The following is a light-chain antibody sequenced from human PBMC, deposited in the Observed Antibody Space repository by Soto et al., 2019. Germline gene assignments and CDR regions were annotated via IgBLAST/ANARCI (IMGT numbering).Light chain of an antibody. CDR2: GAS. Sequence: ELVLTHSPDRTCLSXCGGATLSXXXSPRLSSSYLAWYQQKPGQAPRLLIQGASSRATGIPDRFSGSGSGTDFTLTISRLEPEDFAVFFCQQYGTSEIIFGQGTRLEIK. CDR3: QQYGTSEII. CDR1: PRLSSSY. J-gene: IGKJ5*01. V-gene: IGKV3-20*01.